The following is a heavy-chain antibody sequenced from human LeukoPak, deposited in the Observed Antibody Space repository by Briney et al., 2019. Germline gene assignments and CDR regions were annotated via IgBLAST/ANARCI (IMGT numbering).Heavy chain of an antibody. D-gene: IGHD4-17*01. V-gene: IGHV3-11*01. Sequence: GGSLRLSCAASGFIFSDYAMHWVRQAPGKGLEWVSYISSSGNTIYYADSVKGRFTISRDNAKNSLYLQMNSLRAEDTAVYYCAREARQGGLGDYIPLDYWGQGTLVTVSS. CDR1: GFIFSDYA. J-gene: IGHJ4*02. CDR2: ISSSGNTI. CDR3: AREARQGGLGDYIPLDY.